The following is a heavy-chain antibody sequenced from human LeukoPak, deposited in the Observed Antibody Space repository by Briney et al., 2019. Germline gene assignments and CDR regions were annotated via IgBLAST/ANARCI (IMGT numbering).Heavy chain of an antibody. D-gene: IGHD3-10*01. Sequence: GGSLRLSCAASGFTFSSYAMSWVRQAPGKGLEWVSGLSGSGGSTYYADSVKGRFTISRDNSKNTLYLQMNSLRAEDTAVYYCAKVGSGGSPADYFDYWGQGNLVTVSS. CDR1: GFTFSSYA. J-gene: IGHJ4*02. CDR2: LSGSGGST. V-gene: IGHV3-23*01. CDR3: AKVGSGGSPADYFDY.